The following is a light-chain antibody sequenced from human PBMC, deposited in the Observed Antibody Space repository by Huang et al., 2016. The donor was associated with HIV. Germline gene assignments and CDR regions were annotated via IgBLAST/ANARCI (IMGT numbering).Light chain of an antibody. J-gene: IGKJ2*01. CDR2: GAS. CDR1: QSVSSN. V-gene: IGKV3-15*01. CDR3: QQYASWPPVYT. Sequence: EIVMTQSPATLSVSPGERATLSCRAGQSVSSNLAWYQQKPGHAPRLLIYGASTRATAIPARFSGSGSGTECTLTISSLQSEDFAVYYCQQYASWPPVYTFGQGTKLEIK.